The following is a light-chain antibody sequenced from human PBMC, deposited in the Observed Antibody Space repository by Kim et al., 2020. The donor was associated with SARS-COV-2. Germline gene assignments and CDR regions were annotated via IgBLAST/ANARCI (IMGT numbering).Light chain of an antibody. V-gene: IGKV3-20*01. J-gene: IGKJ2*03. Sequence: LSPGERAALACRASQSVSSSYLAWYQQKPGQAPRLLIYGASSRATGIPDRFSGSGSGTDFTLTISRLEPEDFAVYYCQQYGSSPYSFGQGTKLEI. CDR3: QQYGSSPYS. CDR1: QSVSSSY. CDR2: GAS.